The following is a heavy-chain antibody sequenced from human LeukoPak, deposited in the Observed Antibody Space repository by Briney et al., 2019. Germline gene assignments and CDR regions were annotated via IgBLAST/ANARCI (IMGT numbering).Heavy chain of an antibody. J-gene: IGHJ3*02. CDR3: ARRYYYDSSGYYLAHDAFDI. CDR2: IYPGDSET. D-gene: IGHD3-22*01. Sequence: KAGESLKISCKGSGYSFTSHWIGWVRQLPGKGLEWMGIIYPGDSETRYSPSFQGQVTISADKSISTAYLQWSSLKASDTAMYYCARRYYYDSSGYYLAHDAFDIWGQGTMVTVSS. V-gene: IGHV5-51*01. CDR1: GYSFTSHW.